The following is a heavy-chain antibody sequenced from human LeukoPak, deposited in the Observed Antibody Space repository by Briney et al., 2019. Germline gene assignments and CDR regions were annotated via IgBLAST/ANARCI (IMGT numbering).Heavy chain of an antibody. J-gene: IGHJ4*02. V-gene: IGHV4-39*07. CDR2: MSYSGST. Sequence: PSETLSLTCTVSGGSISSSIYYWGWIRQPPGKGLEWIGSMSYSGSTYYNPSLKSRVTISVDTSKNQFSLKLSSVTAADTAVYYCARAAFAGREGCSSTSCPIFDYWGQGTLVTVSS. CDR1: GGSISSSIYY. D-gene: IGHD2-2*01. CDR3: ARAAFAGREGCSSTSCPIFDY.